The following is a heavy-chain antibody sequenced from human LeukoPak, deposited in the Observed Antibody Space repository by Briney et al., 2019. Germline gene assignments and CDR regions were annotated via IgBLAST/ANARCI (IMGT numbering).Heavy chain of an antibody. CDR2: ISYSGRT. J-gene: IGHJ4*02. CDR3: ARDQGYYDRPDWVFDY. Sequence: SETLSLTCTVSGGSISNYYWSWIRQPPGKGLECIEYISYSGRTNYNPSLKSRATISIDTSKNQFSLKLSSVTAADTAAYYCARDQGYYDRPDWVFDYWGQGTLVTVSS. V-gene: IGHV4-59*01. D-gene: IGHD3-22*01. CDR1: GGSISNYY.